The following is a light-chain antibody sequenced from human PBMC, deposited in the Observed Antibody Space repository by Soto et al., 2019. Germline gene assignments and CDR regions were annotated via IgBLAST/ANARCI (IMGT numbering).Light chain of an antibody. CDR3: QQTDSFPLT. CDR1: QGISSW. J-gene: IGKJ4*01. CDR2: SSS. V-gene: IGKV1-12*01. Sequence: DIQMTQSPSSVSASVGDRVTITCRASQGISSWLAWYQQKPGEAPKLLIYSSSRLESGVPSRFSGSGSGTDFTLAISSLQPEDSATYYCQQTDSFPLTFGGGTKVEI.